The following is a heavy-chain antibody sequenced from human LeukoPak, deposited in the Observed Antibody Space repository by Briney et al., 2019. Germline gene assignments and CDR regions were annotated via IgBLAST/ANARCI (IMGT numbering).Heavy chain of an antibody. CDR2: INPKDGYI. CDR1: GYTFITHW. Sequence: ASVKVSCRTSGYTFITHWMHWVRQAPGQGLEWMGIINPKDGYIHYAQKFQGRITVTRDTSSSTVYMELKSLRSEDTAVYYCARGLLGRDSSGLDYWGQGTLVTVSS. CDR3: ARGLLGRDSSGLDY. V-gene: IGHV1-46*01. J-gene: IGHJ4*02. D-gene: IGHD3-22*01.